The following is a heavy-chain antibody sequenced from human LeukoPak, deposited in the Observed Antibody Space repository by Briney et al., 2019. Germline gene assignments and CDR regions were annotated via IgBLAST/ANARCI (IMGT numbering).Heavy chain of an antibody. J-gene: IGHJ4*02. V-gene: IGHV3-30*04. CDR1: GFTFSSYA. D-gene: IGHD3-22*01. Sequence: PGRSLRLSCAASGFTFSSYAMHWVRQAPGKGLEWVAVISYDGSNKYYADSVKGRFTISRDNSKNTLYLQMNSLRAEDTAVYYCARGSYYYDTSLAFDYWGQGTLVTVSS. CDR3: ARGSYYYDTSLAFDY. CDR2: ISYDGSNK.